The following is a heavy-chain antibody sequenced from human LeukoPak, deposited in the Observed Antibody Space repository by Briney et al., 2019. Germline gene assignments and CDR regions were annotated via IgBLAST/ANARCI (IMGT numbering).Heavy chain of an antibody. CDR2: IKQDGSET. V-gene: IGHV3-7*01. J-gene: IGHJ4*02. Sequence: GGSLRLSCAASGFSFSTYLMNWLRQAPAKGLEWVASIKQDGSETYYVDSVKGRFTISRDNAKNSLYLQVNGLRAEDSAVYFCARSGTYWYEVYFDYWGQGTLVTVSS. D-gene: IGHD2-8*02. CDR1: GFSFSTYL. CDR3: ARSGTYWYEVYFDY.